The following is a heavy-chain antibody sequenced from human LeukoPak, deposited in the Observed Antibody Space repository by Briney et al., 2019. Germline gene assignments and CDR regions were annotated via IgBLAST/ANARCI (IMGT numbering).Heavy chain of an antibody. CDR2: IHPDGGVK. D-gene: IGHD1-26*01. J-gene: IGHJ4*02. V-gene: IGHV3-7*01. CDR3: ARETYSATYYFDY. CDR1: GFAFSSTW. Sequence: GGSLRLSCAGSGFAFSSTWMSWVRQAPGKGLEWVANIHPDGGVKYFQDSVKGRFTISRDNAKSSLYLQMNSLRAEDTAVYFCARETYSATYYFDYWGQGTLVTVSS.